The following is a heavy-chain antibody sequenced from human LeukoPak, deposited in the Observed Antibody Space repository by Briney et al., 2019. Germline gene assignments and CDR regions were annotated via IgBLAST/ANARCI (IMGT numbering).Heavy chain of an antibody. CDR2: IYYSGST. CDR3: ARDSGELGIEY. Sequence: SETLSLTCTVSGGSISSYYWSWIRQPPGKGLEWIGYIYYSGSTNYNPSHKSRVTISVDTSKNQFSLKLSSVTAADTAVYYCARDSGELGIEYWGQGTLVTVSS. V-gene: IGHV4-59*01. CDR1: GGSISSYY. J-gene: IGHJ4*02. D-gene: IGHD7-27*01.